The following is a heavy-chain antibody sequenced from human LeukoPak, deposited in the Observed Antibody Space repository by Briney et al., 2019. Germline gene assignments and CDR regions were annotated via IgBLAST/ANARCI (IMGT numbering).Heavy chain of an antibody. J-gene: IGHJ2*01. Sequence: GGSLRLSCAASGFTFSSYAMSWVRQAPGKGLEWVGIIYVDGSQRFYADSVKGRFTISRDNSKNTVYLQMDSLRAEDTAVYYCAVVLVTSAFWHCDVWGPGTLVTVSS. V-gene: IGHV3-33*03. D-gene: IGHD2-8*02. CDR3: AVVLVTSAFWHCDV. CDR1: GFTFSSYA. CDR2: IYVDGSQR.